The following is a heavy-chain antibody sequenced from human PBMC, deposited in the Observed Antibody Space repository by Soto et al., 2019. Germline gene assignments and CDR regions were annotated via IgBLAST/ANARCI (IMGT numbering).Heavy chain of an antibody. J-gene: IGHJ4*02. Sequence: ASETLSLTCTVSGGSSITDYWSWIRQSPGKGLEWIGFIYYGGSTNYNPSLKSRVTISVDTPKNQFSLKLSSVTAADTAVYYCAKNWNWGSLVHWGQGTLVTVSS. CDR3: AKNWNWGSLVH. CDR1: GGSSITDY. CDR2: IYYGGST. V-gene: IGHV4-59*08. D-gene: IGHD7-27*01.